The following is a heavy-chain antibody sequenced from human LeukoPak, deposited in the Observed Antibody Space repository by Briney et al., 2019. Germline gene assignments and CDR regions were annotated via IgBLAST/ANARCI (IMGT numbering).Heavy chain of an antibody. Sequence: GGSLRLSCAASGFSFSDYYMSWIRQAPGKGLEWVSYISSRGSTIYYADSVKGRFTISRDNAKNSLYLQMNSLRAEDTAVYYCARDLDWELPKPSYYYYYGMDVWGQGTTVTVSS. V-gene: IGHV3-11*01. CDR3: ARDLDWELPKPSYYYYYGMDV. CDR1: GFSFSDYY. D-gene: IGHD1-26*01. J-gene: IGHJ6*02. CDR2: ISSRGSTI.